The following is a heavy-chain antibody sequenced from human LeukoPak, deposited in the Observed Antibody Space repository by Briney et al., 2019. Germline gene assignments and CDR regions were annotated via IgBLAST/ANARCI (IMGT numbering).Heavy chain of an antibody. D-gene: IGHD3-16*01. Sequence: SETLSLTCTVSGGSFSTYYWSWIRQPPGKGLEWIGYIYHSGSTNYNPSLKSRVTISVDTSKNQFSLKLSSVTAADTAVYYCARPLYGRTKRYNWFDPWGQGTLVTVSS. J-gene: IGHJ5*02. CDR1: GGSFSTYY. V-gene: IGHV4-59*08. CDR3: ARPLYGRTKRYNWFDP. CDR2: IYHSGST.